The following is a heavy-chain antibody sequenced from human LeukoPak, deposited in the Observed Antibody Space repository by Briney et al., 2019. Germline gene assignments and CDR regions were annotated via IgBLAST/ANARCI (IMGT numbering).Heavy chain of an antibody. J-gene: IGHJ4*02. CDR2: IIPIFGTV. V-gene: IGHV1-69*13. CDR1: GGTFSSYA. CDR3: ARTAEGYFLTGYYYDY. Sequence: SVKVSCKASGGTFSSYAISWVRQAPGQGLEWMGGIIPIFGTVNYAQKFQGRVTITADESTSTAYMELSSLRSEDTAVYYCARTAEGYFLTGYYYDYWGQGTLVTVSS. D-gene: IGHD3/OR15-3a*01.